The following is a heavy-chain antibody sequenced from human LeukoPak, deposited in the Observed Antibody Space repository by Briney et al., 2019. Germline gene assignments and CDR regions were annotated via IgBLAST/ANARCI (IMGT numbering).Heavy chain of an antibody. CDR3: ARESDWDAFDI. Sequence: PSETLSLTCTVSGGFISSYYWSWIRQPPGKGLEWIGYIYYSGSTNYNPSLKSRVTISVDTSKNQFSLKLSSVTAAGTAVYYCARESDWDAFDIWGQGTMVTVSS. D-gene: IGHD2-21*02. V-gene: IGHV4-59*01. J-gene: IGHJ3*02. CDR2: IYYSGST. CDR1: GGFISSYY.